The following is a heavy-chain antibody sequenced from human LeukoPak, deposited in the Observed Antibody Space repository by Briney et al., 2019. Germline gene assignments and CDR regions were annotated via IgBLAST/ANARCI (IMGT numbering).Heavy chain of an antibody. V-gene: IGHV4-59*01. D-gene: IGHD3-10*02. Sequence: KPSETLSLTCSVSGRSISSYYWSWIRQPPAKGLEYIGYIHYSGSTNYSPSLKSRVTISVDTSKNQFSLKLTSVTAADTAVYYCARDRGFTMLSYMDVWGKGTTVTVSS. J-gene: IGHJ6*03. CDR3: ARDRGFTMLSYMDV. CDR2: IHYSGST. CDR1: GRSISSYY.